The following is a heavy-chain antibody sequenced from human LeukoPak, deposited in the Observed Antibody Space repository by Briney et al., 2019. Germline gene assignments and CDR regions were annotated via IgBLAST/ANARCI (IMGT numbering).Heavy chain of an antibody. V-gene: IGHV1-69*05. D-gene: IGHD3-22*01. CDR1: GYTFTSYD. CDR3: ARGDSMDY. J-gene: IGHJ4*02. Sequence: SVKVSCKASGYTFTSYDINWVRQAPGQGLEWMGRIIPIFGTANYAQKFQGRVTITTDESTSTAYMELSSLRSEDAAVYYCARGDSMDYWGQGTLVTVSS. CDR2: IIPIFGTA.